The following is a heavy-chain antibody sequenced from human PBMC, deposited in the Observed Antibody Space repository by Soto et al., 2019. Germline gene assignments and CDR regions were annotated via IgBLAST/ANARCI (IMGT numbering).Heavy chain of an antibody. CDR1: GFTFSSYA. J-gene: IGHJ4*02. V-gene: IGHV3-23*01. CDR2: ISGSGGST. D-gene: IGHD6-13*01. CDR3: AKGRYSSSWKIFDY. Sequence: PGGSLRLSCAASGFTFSSYAMSWVRQAPGKGLEWVSSISGSGGSTYYADSVKGRFTISRDNSKKTLYLQMNSLRAEDTAVYYCAKGRYSSSWKIFDYWGQGTLVTVSS.